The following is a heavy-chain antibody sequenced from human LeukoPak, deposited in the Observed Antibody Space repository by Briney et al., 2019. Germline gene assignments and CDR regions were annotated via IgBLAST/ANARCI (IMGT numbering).Heavy chain of an antibody. Sequence: SGTLSLTCAVSGGSISSSNWWSWVRQPPGKGLEWIGKIYHSGSTNYNPSLKSRVTISVDKSKNQFSLKLSSVTAADTAVYYCARVDYGSGSPPLYGMDVWGKGTTVTVSS. V-gene: IGHV4-4*02. D-gene: IGHD3-10*01. CDR1: GGSISSSNW. CDR3: ARVDYGSGSPPLYGMDV. J-gene: IGHJ6*04. CDR2: IYHSGST.